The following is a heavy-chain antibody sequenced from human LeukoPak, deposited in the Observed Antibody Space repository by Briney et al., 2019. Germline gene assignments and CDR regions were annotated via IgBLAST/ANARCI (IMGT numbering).Heavy chain of an antibody. CDR3: ARGRDYYDSSGYPDI. V-gene: IGHV4-4*07. CDR1: GGSISSYY. Sequence: SETLSLTCTVSGGSISSYYWSWIRQPAGKGLEWIGRIYTSGSTNYNPSLKSRVTMSVDTSKNQFSLKLSSVTAADTAVYYCARGRDYYDSSGYPDIWGQGTMVTVSS. J-gene: IGHJ3*02. D-gene: IGHD3-22*01. CDR2: IYTSGST.